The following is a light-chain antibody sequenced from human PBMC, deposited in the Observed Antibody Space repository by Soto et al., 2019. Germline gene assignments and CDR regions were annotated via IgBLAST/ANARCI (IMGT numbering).Light chain of an antibody. V-gene: IGKV1-39*01. J-gene: IGKJ2*01. CDR3: QQSYSPPVYT. Sequence: DIQMTQSPSSLSASVGDRVTITCRASQSINKFLNWYKLKPGKAPKLLIYVASSLQSGVPSTFSGSGFGTDFTLTINSLQPEDFPTYYCQQSYSPPVYTFGQGTKLQIK. CDR1: QSINKF. CDR2: VAS.